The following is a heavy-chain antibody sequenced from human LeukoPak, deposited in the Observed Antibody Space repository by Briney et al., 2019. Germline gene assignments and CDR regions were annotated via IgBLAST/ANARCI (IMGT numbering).Heavy chain of an antibody. CDR1: GFTFSSYT. J-gene: IGHJ4*02. D-gene: IGHD6-13*01. V-gene: IGHV3-21*01. CDR3: ARDDDSSSWYGSDY. Sequence: GGSLRLSCAASGFTFSSYTMNWVRQAPGKGLEWVSSISSSSGYIYYAHSVKGRFTISRDNAKNLLYLQMNSLRAEGTALYYCARDDDSSSWYGSDYWGQGTLVTVPS. CDR2: ISSSSGYI.